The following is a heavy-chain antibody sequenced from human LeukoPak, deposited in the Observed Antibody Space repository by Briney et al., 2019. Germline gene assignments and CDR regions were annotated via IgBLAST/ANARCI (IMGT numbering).Heavy chain of an antibody. D-gene: IGHD3-10*01. CDR2: INSDGSST. V-gene: IGHV3-74*01. J-gene: IGHJ3*02. CDR1: GFTFSSYW. Sequence: GGSLRLSCAASGFTFSSYWMHWVRQVPGKGLVWVSRINSDGSSTSYADSVKGRFTISRGNAKNTLYVQMNSLRAEDTAVYYCSTGSGRAFDIWGRGTMVTVSS. CDR3: STGSGRAFDI.